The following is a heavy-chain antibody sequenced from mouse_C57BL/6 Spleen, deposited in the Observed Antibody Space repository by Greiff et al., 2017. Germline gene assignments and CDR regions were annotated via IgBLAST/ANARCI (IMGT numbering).Heavy chain of an antibody. CDR3: ARWDDGYEVSYAMDY. CDR2: IYPRSGNT. V-gene: IGHV1-81*01. CDR1: GYTFTSYG. D-gene: IGHD2-3*01. Sequence: QVQLQQSGAELARPGASVKLSCKASGYTFTSYGISWVKQRTGQGLEWIGEIYPRSGNTYYNEKFKGKATLTADKSSSTAYMELRSLTSEDSAVYFCARWDDGYEVSYAMDYWGQGTSVTVSS. J-gene: IGHJ4*01.